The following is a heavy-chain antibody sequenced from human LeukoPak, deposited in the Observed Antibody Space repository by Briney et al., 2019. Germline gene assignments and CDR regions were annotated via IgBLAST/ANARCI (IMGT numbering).Heavy chain of an antibody. CDR1: GASISTFH. Sequence: SETLSLTCTVSGASISTFHWTWFRQPAGRGLEWIGLIYSSGSTLLNPSLKNRVAMSVDLTKNQLSLKLTSVTAADTAMYFCARKDGDYWGRGTLVTVSS. J-gene: IGHJ4*02. CDR2: IYSSGST. V-gene: IGHV4-4*07. CDR3: ARKDGDY.